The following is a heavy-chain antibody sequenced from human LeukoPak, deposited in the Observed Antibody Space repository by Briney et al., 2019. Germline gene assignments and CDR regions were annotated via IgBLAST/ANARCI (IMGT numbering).Heavy chain of an antibody. D-gene: IGHD1-7*01. CDR2: IYYSGSTNYNP. CDR3: ARHGVGTTYFQH. V-gene: IGHV4-59*08. Sequence: SETLSLTCTVSGGSISSYYWSWIRQPPGKGLEWIGNIYYSGSTNYNPNYNPSLKSRVTISVDTSKNQFSLKLSSVTAADTAVYYCARHGVGTTYFQHWGQGTLVTVSS. CDR1: GGSISSYY. J-gene: IGHJ1*01.